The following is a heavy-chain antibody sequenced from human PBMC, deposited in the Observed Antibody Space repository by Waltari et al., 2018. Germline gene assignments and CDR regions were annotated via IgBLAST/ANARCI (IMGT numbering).Heavy chain of an antibody. Sequence: QLQLQESGPGLVKPSETLSLTCTVSGGSISSSSYYWGWIRQPPGKGLEWIGSIYYSGRTYYNPSLKSRVTISVDTSKNQFSLKLSSVTAADTAVYYCARVDGLEWFSNWFDPWGQGTLVTVSS. CDR2: IYYSGRT. CDR3: ARVDGLEWFSNWFDP. J-gene: IGHJ5*02. CDR1: GGSISSSSYY. D-gene: IGHD3-3*01. V-gene: IGHV4-39*01.